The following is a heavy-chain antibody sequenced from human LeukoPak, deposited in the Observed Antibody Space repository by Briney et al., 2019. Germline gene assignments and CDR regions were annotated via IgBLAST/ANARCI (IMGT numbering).Heavy chain of an antibody. J-gene: IGHJ4*02. CDR3: AKDLRAAAGTSWSFDY. D-gene: IGHD6-13*01. CDR1: GFTFSSYE. Sequence: GGSLRLSCAASGFTFSSYEMNWVRQAPGKGLEWVSAFSGGAGTTYYADSVKGRFTISRDNSKNTLYLQMNSLRAEDTAVYYCAKDLRAAAGTSWSFDYWGQGTLVTVSS. V-gene: IGHV3-23*01. CDR2: FSGGAGTT.